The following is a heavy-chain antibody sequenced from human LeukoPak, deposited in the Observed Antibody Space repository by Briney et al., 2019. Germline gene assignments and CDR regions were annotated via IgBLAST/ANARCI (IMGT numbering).Heavy chain of an antibody. D-gene: IGHD2-21*02. V-gene: IGHV3-30*18. CDR3: AKDGLVAVTAKGPYYFDY. J-gene: IGHJ4*02. Sequence: GRSLRLSCAASGFTFSSYGMHWVRQAPGKGLEWVAVISYDGANKYYADSVRGRFTISRDNSMNTLYLQMNSLTAEDTAVYYCAKDGLVAVTAKGPYYFDYWGQGTLVTVSS. CDR1: GFTFSSYG. CDR2: ISYDGANK.